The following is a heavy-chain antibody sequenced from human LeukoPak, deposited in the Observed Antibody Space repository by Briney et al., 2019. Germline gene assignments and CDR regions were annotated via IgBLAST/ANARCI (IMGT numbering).Heavy chain of an antibody. CDR1: GGSISSGGYS. J-gene: IGHJ3*02. D-gene: IGHD3-3*02. V-gene: IGHV4-30-2*01. Sequence: PSQTLSLTCAVSGGSISSGGYSWSWIRQPPGKGLEWTGYIYHTGSTYYNPSLKSRVTISVDRSKNQFSLKLSSVTAADTAVYYCARGHFRAPDAFDIWGQGTMVTVSS. CDR2: IYHTGST. CDR3: ARGHFRAPDAFDI.